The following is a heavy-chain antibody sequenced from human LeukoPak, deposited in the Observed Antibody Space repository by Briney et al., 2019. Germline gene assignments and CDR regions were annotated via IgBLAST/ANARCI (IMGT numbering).Heavy chain of an antibody. V-gene: IGHV3-30-3*01. Sequence: GGSLRLSCAASGFTFSSYAMHWVRQAPGKGLEWVAVISYDGSNKYYADSVKGRFTISRDNSKSTLYLQMNSLRAEDTAVYYCARDLPRVTMIVVVIRPPGGMDVWGQGTTVTVSS. CDR1: GFTFSSYA. CDR2: ISYDGSNK. J-gene: IGHJ6*02. CDR3: ARDLPRVTMIVVVIRPPGGMDV. D-gene: IGHD3-22*01.